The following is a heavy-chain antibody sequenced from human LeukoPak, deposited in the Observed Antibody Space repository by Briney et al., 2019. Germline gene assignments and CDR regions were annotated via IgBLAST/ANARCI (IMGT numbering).Heavy chain of an antibody. CDR3: ARTRRFDY. J-gene: IGHJ4*02. V-gene: IGHV6-1*01. CDR2: TYYRSKWYN. Sequence: SQTLSLTCALSGDSVSRNSAAWNWIRQSPSRGLEWLGRTYYRSKWYNHYAVSVKSRITINTDTSKNQFSLKLSSVTAADTAVYYCARTRRFDYWGQGTLVTVSS. CDR1: GDSVSRNSAA.